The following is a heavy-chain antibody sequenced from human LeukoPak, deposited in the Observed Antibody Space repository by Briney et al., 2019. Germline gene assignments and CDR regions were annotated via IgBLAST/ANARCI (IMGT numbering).Heavy chain of an antibody. CDR1: GFTFSDYY. Sequence: GGSLRLSCAASGFTFSDYYMSWIRQAPGKGLEWVSAISGSGGSTYYADSVKGRFTISRDNSKNTLYLQMNSLRAEDTAVYYCAKEEQYSYGPWGQGTLVTVSS. V-gene: IGHV3-23*01. D-gene: IGHD5-18*01. CDR2: ISGSGGST. CDR3: AKEEQYSYGP. J-gene: IGHJ5*02.